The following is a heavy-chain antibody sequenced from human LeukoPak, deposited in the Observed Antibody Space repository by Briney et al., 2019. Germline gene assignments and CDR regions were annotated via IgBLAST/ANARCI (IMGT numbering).Heavy chain of an antibody. CDR2: ISGSGGST. CDR3: AKGQLWAYYFDY. V-gene: IGHV3-23*01. CDR1: GFTFSSYA. D-gene: IGHD5-18*01. J-gene: IGHJ4*02. Sequence: GGPLRLSCAASGFTFSSYAMSWVRRAPGKGLEWVSAISGSGGSTYYADSVKGRFTISRDNSKNTLYLQMNSLRAEDTAVYYCAKGQLWAYYFDYWGQGTLVTVSS.